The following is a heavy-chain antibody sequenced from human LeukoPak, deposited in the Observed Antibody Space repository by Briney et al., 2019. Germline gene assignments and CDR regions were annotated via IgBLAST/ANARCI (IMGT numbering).Heavy chain of an antibody. CDR1: GYTFTGYY. CDR2: INPNSGGT. D-gene: IGHD3-22*01. Sequence: ASVKVSCKASGYTFTGYYMHWVRQAPGQGLEWMGWINPNSGGTNYAQKFQGRVTMTRDTSISTAYMELSRLRSDDTAVYYCARYGRHDSSGYYLSYFDYWGQGTLVTVSS. V-gene: IGHV1-2*02. J-gene: IGHJ4*02. CDR3: ARYGRHDSSGYYLSYFDY.